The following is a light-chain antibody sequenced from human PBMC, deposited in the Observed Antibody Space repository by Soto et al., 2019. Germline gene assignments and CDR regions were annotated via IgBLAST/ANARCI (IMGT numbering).Light chain of an antibody. V-gene: IGKV3-20*01. Sequence: EIVLTQSPGTLSLSPGEKATLSCRASQSVSSYLAWYQQKPGQAPRLLIYGASTRITGIPDRFSGVGSGTDFTLTISRLDPDDFAVYYCQQYKDSPRTVGRGTNVEIK. CDR1: QSVSSY. CDR3: QQYKDSPRT. CDR2: GAS. J-gene: IGKJ1*01.